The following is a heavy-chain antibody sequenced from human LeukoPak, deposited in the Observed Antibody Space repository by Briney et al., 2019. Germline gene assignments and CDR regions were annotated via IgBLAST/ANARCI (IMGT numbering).Heavy chain of an antibody. V-gene: IGHV1-18*01. CDR1: GYTFTSYG. Sequence: GASVKVSCKASGYTFTSYGISWVRQAPGQGLEWMGWISAYNGNTNYAQKLQGRVTMTTDTSTSTACMELRSLRSDDTAVYYCAIGDFWTQRWFDPWGQGTLVTVSS. D-gene: IGHD3-3*01. CDR2: ISAYNGNT. J-gene: IGHJ5*02. CDR3: AIGDFWTQRWFDP.